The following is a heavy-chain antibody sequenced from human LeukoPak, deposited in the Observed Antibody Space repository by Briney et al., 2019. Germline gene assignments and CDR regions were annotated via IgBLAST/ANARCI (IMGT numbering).Heavy chain of an antibody. Sequence: PSETLSLTCTVSGVSISSYYWSWLRQPPGKGLEWFGYIYYSGSTNYNPSLKSRVTISVATSKNQFSLKRSSVTAADTAVYYCARGRPRYYYDSSGYYYVDYWGQGTLVTVSS. J-gene: IGHJ4*02. CDR1: GVSISSYY. CDR2: IYYSGST. CDR3: ARGRPRYYYDSSGYYYVDY. D-gene: IGHD3-22*01. V-gene: IGHV4-59*01.